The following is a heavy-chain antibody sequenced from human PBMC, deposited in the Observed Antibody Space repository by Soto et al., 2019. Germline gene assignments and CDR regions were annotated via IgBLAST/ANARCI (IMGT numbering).Heavy chain of an antibody. D-gene: IGHD7-27*01. V-gene: IGHV1-69*12. CDR3: VRPPSHYYYYGMDV. CDR1: GGTFSSYA. CDR2: IIPIFGTA. Sequence: QVQLVQSGAEVKKPGSSVKVSCKASGGTFSSYAISWVRHAPGQGLEWMGGIIPIFGTADYAQKFQGRVTITADEYTSTAYMDLSSLRSEDTAVYYCVRPPSHYYYYGMDVWGQGTTVTVSS. J-gene: IGHJ6*02.